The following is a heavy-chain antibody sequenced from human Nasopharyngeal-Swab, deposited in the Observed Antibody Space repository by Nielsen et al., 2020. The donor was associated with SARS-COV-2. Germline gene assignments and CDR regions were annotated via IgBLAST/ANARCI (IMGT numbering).Heavy chain of an antibody. CDR3: VKDNLLRAFDL. V-gene: IGHV3-9*01. CDR1: GFTFDDYA. D-gene: IGHD2-15*01. CDR2: ISWDSGNI. Sequence: SCAASGFTFDDYAIHWVRQAPGRGLEWVSGISWDSGNIGYADSAKGRFTISRDNAKNSLYLQMNSLRAEDTALYYCVKDNLLRAFDLWGQGTMVTVSS. J-gene: IGHJ3*01.